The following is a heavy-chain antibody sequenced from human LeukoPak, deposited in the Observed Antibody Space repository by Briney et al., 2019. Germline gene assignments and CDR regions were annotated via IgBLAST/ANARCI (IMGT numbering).Heavy chain of an antibody. J-gene: IGHJ4*02. CDR2: IKQDGSEK. V-gene: IGHV3-7*03. CDR3: ASGGIYYGAAFDF. CDR1: GFTFSSYW. Sequence: GGSLRPSCAGSGFTFSSYWMSWVRQAPGKGLEWVANIKQDGSEKYYVDSVKGRFTISRDNAKNSLYLQMNSLRAEDTALYYCASGGIYYGAAFDFWGQGSLVTVSA. D-gene: IGHD1-26*01.